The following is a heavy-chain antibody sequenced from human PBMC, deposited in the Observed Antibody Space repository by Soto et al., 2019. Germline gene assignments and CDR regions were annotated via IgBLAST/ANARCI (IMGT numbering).Heavy chain of an antibody. D-gene: IGHD6-19*01. V-gene: IGHV4-59*01. Sequence: SETLSLTCTVSGGSISSYYWSWIRQPPGKGLEWIGYIYYSGSTNYNPSLKSRVTISVDTSKNQFSLKLSSVTAADTAVYYCARAGTVAGKNWFDPWGQGTLVTVSS. J-gene: IGHJ5*02. CDR1: GGSISSYY. CDR3: ARAGTVAGKNWFDP. CDR2: IYYSGST.